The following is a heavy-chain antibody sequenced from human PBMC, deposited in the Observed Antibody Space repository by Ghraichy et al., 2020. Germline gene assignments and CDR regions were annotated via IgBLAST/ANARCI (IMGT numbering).Heavy chain of an antibody. CDR2: IHPSGST. CDR1: GYSISSGYY. Sequence: SETLSLTCAVSGYSISSGYYWGWIRQPPGKGLEWIGSIHPSGSTYYNPSLKSRVTISVDTSKNQFSLKLRSVTAADTAMYYCARSPGTSGWYGSRFDPWGQGTLVTVSS. D-gene: IGHD6-19*01. CDR3: ARSPGTSGWYGSRFDP. V-gene: IGHV4-38-2*01. J-gene: IGHJ5*02.